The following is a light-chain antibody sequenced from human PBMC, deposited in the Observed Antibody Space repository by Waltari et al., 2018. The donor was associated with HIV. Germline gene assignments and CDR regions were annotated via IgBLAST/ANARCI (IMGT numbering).Light chain of an antibody. J-gene: IGLJ1*01. V-gene: IGLV1-44*01. CDR3: AAWDDSLNGYV. CDR2: SNT. CDR1: TPNTGAGYD. Sequence: QSVLTQPPSISGAPGPRITVSRSGTTPNTGAGYDVHWYHELPGPAPHLLPYSNTPRPSGVPDRFSGSKSGTSASLAISGLQSEDEADYYCAAWDDSLNGYVFGTGTKVTVL.